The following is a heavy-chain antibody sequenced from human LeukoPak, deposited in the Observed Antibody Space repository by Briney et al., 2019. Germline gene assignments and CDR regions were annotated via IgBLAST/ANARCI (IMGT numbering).Heavy chain of an antibody. D-gene: IGHD2-2*01. J-gene: IGHJ6*02. CDR1: GFTFSSYW. CDR3: ARDEAGWYQLPKGGMDV. Sequence: PGGSLRLSCAASGFTFSSYWMHWVRQAPEKGLVWVSRINSDGSSTSYADSVKGRFTISRDNAKNTLYLQMNSLRAEDTAVYYCARDEAGWYQLPKGGMDVWGQGTTVTVSS. CDR2: INSDGSST. V-gene: IGHV3-74*01.